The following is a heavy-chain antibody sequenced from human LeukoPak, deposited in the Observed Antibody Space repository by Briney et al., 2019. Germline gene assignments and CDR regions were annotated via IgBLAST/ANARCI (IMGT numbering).Heavy chain of an antibody. CDR3: AKAPSSMGVAAAGTDYMDV. D-gene: IGHD6-13*01. CDR1: GFTFSSYA. J-gene: IGHJ6*03. Sequence: SGGSLRLSCAASGFTFSSYAMSWVRQAPGKGLEWVSAISGSGGSTYYADSVKGRFTIFRDNSKKTLYLQMNSLRAEDTAVYYCAKAPSSMGVAAAGTDYMDVWGKGTTVTVSS. CDR2: ISGSGGST. V-gene: IGHV3-23*01.